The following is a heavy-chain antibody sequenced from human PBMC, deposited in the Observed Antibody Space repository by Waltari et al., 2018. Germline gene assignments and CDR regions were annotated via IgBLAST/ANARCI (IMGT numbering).Heavy chain of an antibody. D-gene: IGHD6-19*01. Sequence: QVQLQESGPGLVKPSGTLSLTCAVSGGSISSSNWWSWVRQPPGKGLEWIGEIYHSGSTNYNPSLKSRVTISVDKSKNQFSLKLSSVTAADTAVYYCARVSLDSSGWYSYYYGMDVWGQGTTVTVSS. J-gene: IGHJ6*02. CDR1: GGSISSSNW. CDR3: ARVSLDSSGWYSYYYGMDV. CDR2: IYHSGST. V-gene: IGHV4-4*02.